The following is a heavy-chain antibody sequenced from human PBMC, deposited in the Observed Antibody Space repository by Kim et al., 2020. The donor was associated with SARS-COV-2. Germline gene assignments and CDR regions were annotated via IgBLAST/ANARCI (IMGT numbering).Heavy chain of an antibody. Sequence: ASVKVSCKASGYTFTDYYIHWVRQAPGQGLEWMAWISTDSGATNYAQKFQDRITMTRDTSINTTYMELRNLRSDDTAAYFCARGDTVVASRYYSAMDVWGQGTTVTVSS. CDR3: ARGDTVVASRYYSAMDV. CDR2: ISTDSGAT. J-gene: IGHJ6*02. D-gene: IGHD5-18*01. V-gene: IGHV1-2*02. CDR1: GYTFTDYY.